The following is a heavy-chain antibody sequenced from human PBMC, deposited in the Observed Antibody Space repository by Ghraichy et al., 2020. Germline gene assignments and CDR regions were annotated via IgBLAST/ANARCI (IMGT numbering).Heavy chain of an antibody. V-gene: IGHV3-21*01. CDR2: ISSSSSYI. J-gene: IGHJ3*02. Sequence: GGSLRLSCAASGFTFSSYSMNWVRQAPGKGLEWVSSISSSSSYIYYADSVKGRFTISRDNAKNSLYLQMNSLRAEDTAVYYCARVGTAESYAFDIWGQGTMVTVSS. D-gene: IGHD1-14*01. CDR3: ARVGTAESYAFDI. CDR1: GFTFSSYS.